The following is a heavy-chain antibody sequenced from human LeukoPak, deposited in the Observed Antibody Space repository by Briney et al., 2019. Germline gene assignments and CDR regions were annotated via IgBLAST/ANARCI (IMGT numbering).Heavy chain of an antibody. CDR1: GYTFTSYY. CDR2: INPSGGST. Sequence: ASVKVSCKASGYTFTSYYMHWVRQAPGQGLEWVGIINPSGGSTSYAQKFQGRVTMTRDTSTSTVYMELSSLRSEDTAVYYCARDQDQYYDSSGYSPVKGETNWFDPWGQGTLVTVSS. CDR3: ARDQDQYYDSSGYSPVKGETNWFDP. J-gene: IGHJ5*02. D-gene: IGHD3-22*01. V-gene: IGHV1-46*01.